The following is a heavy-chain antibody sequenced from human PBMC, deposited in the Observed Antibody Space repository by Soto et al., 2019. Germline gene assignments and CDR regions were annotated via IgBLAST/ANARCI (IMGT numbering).Heavy chain of an antibody. D-gene: IGHD3-10*01. V-gene: IGHV1-69*02. J-gene: IGHJ6*02. Sequence: QVQLVQSGAEVKKPGSSVKVSCKASGGTFSSYTISWVRQAPGQGLEWMGRIIPILGIPNYAQKFQGRVTITADKSTSTAYMELSSLRSEDTAVSYCARFFGSYGMDVWGQGTTVTVSS. CDR3: ARFFGSYGMDV. CDR2: IIPILGIP. CDR1: GGTFSSYT.